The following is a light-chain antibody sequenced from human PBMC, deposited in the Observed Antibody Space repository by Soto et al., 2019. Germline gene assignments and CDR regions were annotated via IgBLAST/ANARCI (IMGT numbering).Light chain of an antibody. V-gene: IGKV3-11*01. CDR1: QSVSDY. CDR3: QQFSSYPLT. J-gene: IGKJ4*01. CDR2: DAS. Sequence: ETVLKQSPATLSLYAGERATLSCRASQSVSDYLAWYQQKPGQAPRLLIYDASNRATGIPDGFSGGGSGADFTLTISRLEPEDFAVYYCQQFSSYPLTFGGGTMVDIK.